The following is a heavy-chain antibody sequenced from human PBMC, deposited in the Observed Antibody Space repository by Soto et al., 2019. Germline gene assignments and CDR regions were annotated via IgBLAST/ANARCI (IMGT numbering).Heavy chain of an antibody. CDR3: ARTYSSGWYPRYFQH. V-gene: IGHV4-59*01. CDR2: IYYSGST. J-gene: IGHJ1*01. D-gene: IGHD6-19*01. CDR1: GGSISSYY. Sequence: ASETLSLTCTVSGGSISSYYWSWIRQPPGKGLEWIGYIYYSGSTNYNPSLKSRVTISVDTSKNQFSLKLSSVTAADTAVYYCARTYSSGWYPRYFQHWGQGTLVTVSS.